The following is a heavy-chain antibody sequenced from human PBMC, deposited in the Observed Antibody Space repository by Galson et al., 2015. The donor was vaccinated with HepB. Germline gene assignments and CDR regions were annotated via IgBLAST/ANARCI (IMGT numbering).Heavy chain of an antibody. V-gene: IGHV3-53*01. CDR1: GFTFSDYY. Sequence: SLRLSCAVSGFTFSDYYMSWIRQAPGKGLDWVSVISSDGRTYYADSVKGRFAISRDNSKNTVFLQMNSLRVDDTAVYYCGKESAVAGRGFDYWGQGALVTVSS. J-gene: IGHJ4*02. D-gene: IGHD6-19*01. CDR3: GKESAVAGRGFDY. CDR2: ISSDGRT.